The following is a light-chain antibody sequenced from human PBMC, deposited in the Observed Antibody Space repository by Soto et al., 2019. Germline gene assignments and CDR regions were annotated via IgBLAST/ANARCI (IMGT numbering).Light chain of an antibody. V-gene: IGLV2-14*01. J-gene: IGLJ3*02. CDR3: CSYAGSRV. CDR2: EVS. CDR1: SSDVGGYNY. Sequence: QPVLTQPASVSGSPGQSITISCTGTSSDVGGYNYVSWYQQHPGKAPKLMIYEVSNRPSGVSNRFSGSKSGNTASLTISGLQAEDEADYYCCSYAGSRVFGGGTKLTVL.